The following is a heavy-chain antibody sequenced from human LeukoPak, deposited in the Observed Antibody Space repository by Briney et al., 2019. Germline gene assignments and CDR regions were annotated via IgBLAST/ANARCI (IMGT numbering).Heavy chain of an antibody. D-gene: IGHD3-3*01. V-gene: IGHV1-2*02. CDR3: ARPLYRYDFWSGYPPPHDASDI. CDR2: INPNSGGT. J-gene: IGHJ3*02. CDR1: GYTFTSYG. Sequence: ASVKVSCKASGYTFTSYGISWVRQAPGQGLEWMGWINPNSGGTNYAQKFQGRVTMTRDTPISTAYMELSRLRSDDTAVYYCARPLYRYDFWSGYPPPHDASDIWGQGTMVTVSS.